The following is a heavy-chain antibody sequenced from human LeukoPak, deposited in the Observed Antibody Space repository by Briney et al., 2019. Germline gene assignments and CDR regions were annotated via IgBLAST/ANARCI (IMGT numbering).Heavy chain of an antibody. J-gene: IGHJ4*02. Sequence: GGSLRLSCAASGFTFTNHGMSWVRQALGKGLEWVSAITGSGDRTYYADSVKGRFTISRDNSKNTLYLQMNSLRAEVTALYYCAKDRMDPVNYWGQGTLVTVSS. CDR2: ITGSGDRT. D-gene: IGHD2-2*03. CDR1: GFTFTNHG. V-gene: IGHV3-23*01. CDR3: AKDRMDPVNY.